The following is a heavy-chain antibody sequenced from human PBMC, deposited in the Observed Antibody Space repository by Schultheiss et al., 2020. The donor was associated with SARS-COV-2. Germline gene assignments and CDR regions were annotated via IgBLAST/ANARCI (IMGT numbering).Heavy chain of an antibody. D-gene: IGHD3-10*01. J-gene: IGHJ6*02. CDR1: GGESRTRGVG. CDR2: IHWNDDK. V-gene: IGHV2-5*01. CDR3: ARDYYGSGSYSRRGYYYGLDV. Sequence: SGPTLVKPTQTHRRKGTGEGGESRTRGVGVGWIRQPPGKALEWLALIHWNDDKHYSTSLKTRLTISKDTSKNQVVLTMTNMDPVDTATYYCARDYYGSGSYSRRGYYYGLDVWGQGTTVTVSS.